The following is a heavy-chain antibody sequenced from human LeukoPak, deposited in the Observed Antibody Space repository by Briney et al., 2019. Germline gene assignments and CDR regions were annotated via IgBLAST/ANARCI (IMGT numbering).Heavy chain of an antibody. Sequence: GGSLRLSCAASGFTFNYYGMSWVRQAPGKGLEWVSGIDWSGGRTAYADSVKGRSTISRDNAKNSLSLQVSSLRAEDTALYYCARSGYSSGWDRGPFDYWGQGTLVTVSS. CDR1: GFTFNYYG. V-gene: IGHV3-20*04. CDR3: ARSGYSSGWDRGPFDY. J-gene: IGHJ4*02. CDR2: IDWSGGRT. D-gene: IGHD6-19*01.